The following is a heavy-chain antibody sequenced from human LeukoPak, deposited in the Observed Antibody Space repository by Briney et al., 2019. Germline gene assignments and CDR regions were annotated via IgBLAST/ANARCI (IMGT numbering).Heavy chain of an antibody. CDR1: GGSLGNYY. CDR3: ARITDPDYRSGWSGADY. Sequence: SQTLSLTCTVSGGSLGNYYWSCIRQPAGKGLEWIGRIYPTGHTHYNPSLKSRVTMSVDTSKNQFSLKMTSLTAADTAVYYCARITDPDYRSGWSGADYWGRGTQVTVSA. CDR2: IYPTGHT. V-gene: IGHV4-4*07. J-gene: IGHJ4*02. D-gene: IGHD6-19*01.